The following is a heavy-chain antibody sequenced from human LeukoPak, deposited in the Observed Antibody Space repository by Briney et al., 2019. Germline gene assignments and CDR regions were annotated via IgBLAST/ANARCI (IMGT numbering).Heavy chain of an antibody. V-gene: IGHV3-30*03. J-gene: IGHJ4*02. CDR3: ASSWAYFDS. CDR2: VSRDGRTK. D-gene: IGHD6-13*01. Sequence: PGGSLRLSCTASGFTFSNYGMHWVRQAPGKGLEWVAVVSRDGRTKYYGDSVQGRFTISRDNSKNTLYLQMNSLRAEDTAVYYCASSWAYFDSWGQGTLVTVSS. CDR1: GFTFSNYG.